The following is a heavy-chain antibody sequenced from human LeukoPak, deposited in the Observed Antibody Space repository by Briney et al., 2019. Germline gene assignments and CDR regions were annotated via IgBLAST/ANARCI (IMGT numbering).Heavy chain of an antibody. J-gene: IGHJ5*02. CDR3: VRDLEWQWLA. CDR1: GFTFSDFW. D-gene: IGHD6-19*01. V-gene: IGHV3-74*03. Sequence: PGGSLRLSCATSGFTFSDFWVHWVRQAPGKGLVEVAIITPDGATTTYADSVKGRFTISRDNAKNTLYLQMDSLRAEDTAVYYCVRDLEWQWLAWGQGTLVTVSP. CDR2: ITPDGATT.